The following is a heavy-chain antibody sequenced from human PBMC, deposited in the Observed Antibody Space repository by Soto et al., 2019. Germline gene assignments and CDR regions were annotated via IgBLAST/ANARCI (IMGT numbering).Heavy chain of an antibody. CDR3: ARGGDDTIFRVARHWFDP. CDR2: INHSGST. CDR1: GGSFSGYY. J-gene: IGHJ5*02. Sequence: ASETLSLTCAVYGGSFSGYYWSWIRQPPGKGLEWIGEINHSGSTNYNPSLKSRVTISVDTSKNQFSLKLSSVTAADTAVYYCARGGDDTIFRVARHWFDPWGQGTLVTVSS. V-gene: IGHV4-34*01. D-gene: IGHD3-3*01.